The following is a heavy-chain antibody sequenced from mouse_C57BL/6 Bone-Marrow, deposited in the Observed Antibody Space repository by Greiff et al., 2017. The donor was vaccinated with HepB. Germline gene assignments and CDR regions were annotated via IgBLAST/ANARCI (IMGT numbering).Heavy chain of an antibody. D-gene: IGHD1-1*01. CDR1: GYTFTDYY. Sequence: VQLQQSGPELVKPGASVKISCKASGYTFTDYYMNWVKQSHGKSLEWIGDINPNNGGTSYNQKFKGKATLTVDKSSSTAYMELRSLTSEDSAVYYCARSRATVGDWYFDVWGTGTTVTVSS. V-gene: IGHV1-26*01. CDR2: INPNNGGT. J-gene: IGHJ1*03. CDR3: ARSRATVGDWYFDV.